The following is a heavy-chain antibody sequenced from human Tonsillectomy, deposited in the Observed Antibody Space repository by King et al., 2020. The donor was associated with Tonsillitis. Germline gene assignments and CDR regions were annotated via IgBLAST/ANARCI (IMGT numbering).Heavy chain of an antibody. CDR2: IYNNENT. D-gene: IGHD3-3*01. J-gene: IGHJ6*02. V-gene: IGHV4-61*01. CDR1: GGSVSIGSYY. CDR3: AEGRAQTRKNFWSHYYRESYYYYGMDV. Sequence: VQLQESGPGLVKPSETLSLTCTVSGGSVSIGSYYWSWIRQPPGKGLEWIGYIYNNENTNYNPPLKSRVTISVDTSQNQFSLRLSSVTAADTAVYYCAEGRAQTRKNFWSHYYRESYYYYGMDVWGQGTTVTVSS.